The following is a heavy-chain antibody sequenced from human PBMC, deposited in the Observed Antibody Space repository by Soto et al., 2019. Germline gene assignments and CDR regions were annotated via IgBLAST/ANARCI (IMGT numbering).Heavy chain of an antibody. CDR1: GFTFSSYA. J-gene: IGHJ3*02. D-gene: IGHD3-9*01. CDR2: ISSSSSTI. CDR3: ARERRYFDWLWGAFDI. Sequence: PGGSLRLSCAASGFTFSSYAMSWVRQAPGKGLEWVSYISSSSSTIYYADSVKGRFTISRDNAKNSLYLQMNSLRAEDTAVYYCARERRYFDWLWGAFDIWGQGTMVTVSS. V-gene: IGHV3-48*01.